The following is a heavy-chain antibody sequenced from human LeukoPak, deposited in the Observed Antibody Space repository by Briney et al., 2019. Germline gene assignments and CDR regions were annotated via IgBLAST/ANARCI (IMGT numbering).Heavy chain of an antibody. D-gene: IGHD5-18*01. V-gene: IGHV4-4*07. CDR3: ARDYSAMVQPDY. Sequence: SETLSLTCTVSGDSISRYYWSWIRQPAGKGLEWIGRIYNGGIITYNPSLKSRVTMSIDTSNNQFSLRLRFVTAADTAVYYCARDYSAMVQPDYWGQGTLVTVSS. CDR2: IYNGGII. CDR1: GDSISRYY. J-gene: IGHJ4*02.